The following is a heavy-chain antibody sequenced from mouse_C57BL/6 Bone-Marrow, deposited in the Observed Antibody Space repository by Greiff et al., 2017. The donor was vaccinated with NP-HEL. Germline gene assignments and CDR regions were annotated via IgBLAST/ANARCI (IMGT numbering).Heavy chain of an antibody. CDR3: ARNIYDGYPYAMDY. CDR1: GFTFSDFY. V-gene: IGHV7-1*01. CDR2: SRNKANDYTT. D-gene: IGHD2-3*01. J-gene: IGHJ4*01. Sequence: EVNVVESGGGLVQSGRSLRLSCATSGFTFSDFYMEWVRQAPGKGLEWIAASRNKANDYTTEYSASVKGRFIVSRDTSQSILYLQMNALRAEDTAIYYCARNIYDGYPYAMDYWGQGTSVTVSS.